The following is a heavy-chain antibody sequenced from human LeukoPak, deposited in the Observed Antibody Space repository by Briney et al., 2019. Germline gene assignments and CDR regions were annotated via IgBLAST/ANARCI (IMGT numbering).Heavy chain of an antibody. Sequence: ASVKVSCKASGYTFTGYYMHWVRQAPGQGLEWMGWINPNSGGTNYAQKFQGRVTMTRDTSISTAYMELSRLRSDDTAVYYCARVFKRRYSSSWFYFDYWGRGTLVTVSS. D-gene: IGHD6-13*01. CDR1: GYTFTGYY. V-gene: IGHV1-2*02. CDR3: ARVFKRRYSSSWFYFDY. J-gene: IGHJ4*02. CDR2: INPNSGGT.